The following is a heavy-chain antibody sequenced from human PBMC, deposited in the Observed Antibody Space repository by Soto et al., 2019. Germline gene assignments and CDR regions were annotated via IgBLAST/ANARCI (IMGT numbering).Heavy chain of an antibody. D-gene: IGHD4-17*01. J-gene: IGHJ4*02. CDR3: ATNSDYGDYPLYFEY. CDR2: IIPIFAPA. V-gene: IGHV1-69*13. CDR1: GGTFSSYA. Sequence: VASVKVSCKASGGTFSSYAISWVGQAPGQGLELMGGIIPIFAPANYAQKFQGRVTITADESTSTAYMELSSLRSEDTAVYYCATNSDYGDYPLYFEYWGQGTMVTVSS.